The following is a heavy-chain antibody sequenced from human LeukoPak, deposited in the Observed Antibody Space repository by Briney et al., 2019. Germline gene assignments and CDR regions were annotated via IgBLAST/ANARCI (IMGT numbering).Heavy chain of an antibody. Sequence: ASVKVSCKASGYTFTTYGISWVRQAPGQGLEWMGWTSTYNGNTNHAQKFQGRVAMTTDTSTSTVYMELRSLRYDDTAIYYCARAISSSWYHHDYWGQGTLVTVSS. D-gene: IGHD6-13*01. CDR3: ARAISSSWYHHDY. V-gene: IGHV1-18*01. CDR1: GYTFTTYG. J-gene: IGHJ4*02. CDR2: TSTYNGNT.